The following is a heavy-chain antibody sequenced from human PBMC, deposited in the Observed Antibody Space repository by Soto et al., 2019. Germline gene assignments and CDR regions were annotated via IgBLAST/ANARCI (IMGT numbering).Heavy chain of an antibody. V-gene: IGHV3-64D*08. J-gene: IGHJ5*02. CDR3: VKGDSSSWYSNWFDP. Sequence: GGSLRLSCSASGFTFCSYAMHWVRQAPGKGLEYVSAISSNGGSTYYADSVKGRFTISRDNSKNTLYLQMSSLRAEDTAVYYCVKGDSSSWYSNWFDPWGQGTLVTVSS. CDR1: GFTFCSYA. CDR2: ISSNGGST. D-gene: IGHD6-13*01.